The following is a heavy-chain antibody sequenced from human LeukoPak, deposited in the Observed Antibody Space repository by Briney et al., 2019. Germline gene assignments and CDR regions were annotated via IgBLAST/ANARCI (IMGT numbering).Heavy chain of an antibody. CDR2: ISNNGGGT. J-gene: IGHJ4*02. D-gene: IGHD3-10*01. CDR3: VKASAFYYGSGSYWDY. V-gene: IGHV3-64D*06. Sequence: GGSLRLSCSASGFIFSSYAMHWVRQAPGKELEYVSAISNNGGGTYYADSVKGRFTISRDNSKNTLYLQMSSLRAEDTAVYYCVKASAFYYGSGSYWDYWGQGTLVTVSS. CDR1: GFIFSSYA.